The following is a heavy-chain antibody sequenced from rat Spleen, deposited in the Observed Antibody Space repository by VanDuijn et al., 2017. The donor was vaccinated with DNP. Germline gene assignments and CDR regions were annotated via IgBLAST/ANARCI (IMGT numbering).Heavy chain of an antibody. V-gene: IGHV5-58*01. CDR2: INTDGGST. D-gene: IGHD4-3*01. Sequence: EVQLVESGGGLVQAGRSMRLSCVASGFTFNNYWMYWIRQAPGKGLEWVASINTDGGSTDYPDSVKGRFTISRDNAKNTLYLQMNSLRSEDMATYYCARWNSGHFDYWGQGVMVPVSA. J-gene: IGHJ2*01. CDR3: ARWNSGHFDY. CDR1: GFTFNNYW.